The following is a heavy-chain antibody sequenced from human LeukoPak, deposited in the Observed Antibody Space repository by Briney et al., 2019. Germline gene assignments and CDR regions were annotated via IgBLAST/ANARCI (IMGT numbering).Heavy chain of an antibody. J-gene: IGHJ3*02. D-gene: IGHD4-17*01. CDR1: GGSFSGYY. Sequence: SETLSLTCAVYGGSFSGYYWSWIRQPPGKGLEWIGEINHSGSTNYNPSLKSRVTISVDTSKNQFSLKLSSVTAADTAVYYCARDVVTTFAFDIWGQGTMVTVSS. V-gene: IGHV4-34*01. CDR3: ARDVVTTFAFDI. CDR2: INHSGST.